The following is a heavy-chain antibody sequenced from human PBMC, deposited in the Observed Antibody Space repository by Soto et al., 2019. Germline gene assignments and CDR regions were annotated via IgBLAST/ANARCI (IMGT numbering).Heavy chain of an antibody. D-gene: IGHD6-13*01. CDR3: ARGGIAAAVDY. CDR1: GFIISDYY. Sequence: DWTGGSLRLSCAVSGFIISDYYMSWIRQAPGKGLEWVSYISRSITYTNYADSLRGRFTISRDNAKNSLYLEINSLSAEDTAVYYCARGGIAAAVDYWGQGTLVTVSS. CDR2: ISRSITYT. J-gene: IGHJ4*02. V-gene: IGHV3-11*06.